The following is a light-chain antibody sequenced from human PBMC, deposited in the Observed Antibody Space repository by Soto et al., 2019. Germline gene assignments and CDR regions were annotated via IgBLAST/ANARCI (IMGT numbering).Light chain of an antibody. CDR2: GNN. J-gene: IGLJ2*01. CDR1: SSNIGSNT. Sequence: QPVLTQPPSASGTPGQRVTISCSGSSSNIGSNTVNWYQQLPGTAPKLLIYGNNQRHSGVPDRFSGSKSGTSASLAISGLQFEDEADYYCAAWDDSLNVVVFGGGTQLTVL. V-gene: IGLV1-44*01. CDR3: AAWDDSLNVVV.